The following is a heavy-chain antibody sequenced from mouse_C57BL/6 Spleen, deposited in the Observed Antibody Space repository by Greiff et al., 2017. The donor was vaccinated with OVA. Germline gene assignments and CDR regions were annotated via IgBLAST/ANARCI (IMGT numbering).Heavy chain of an antibody. J-gene: IGHJ3*01. CDR3: ASRDSSGYVGFAY. CDR1: GFTFTDYY. Sequence: DVQLQESGGGLVQPGGSLSLSCAASGFTFTDYYMSWVRQPPGKALEWLGFIRNKANGYTTEYSASVKGRFTISRDNSQSILYLQMNALRAEDSATYYCASRDSSGYVGFAYWGQGTLVTVSA. D-gene: IGHD3-2*02. V-gene: IGHV7-3*01. CDR2: IRNKANGYTT.